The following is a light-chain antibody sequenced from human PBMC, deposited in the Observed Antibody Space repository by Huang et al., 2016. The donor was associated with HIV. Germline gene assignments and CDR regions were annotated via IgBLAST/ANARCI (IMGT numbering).Light chain of an antibody. V-gene: IGKV3-15*01. CDR2: GSS. CDR1: RSVSTK. Sequence: IVMTQSPATLSVSPGERVTLSCRANRSVSTKLSWYQERPGQAPRLLIYGSSARAPVVPARFSGSGSVTDFSLTISSLQSEDFALYYCHQYNNWLLSFGGGTRVDI. J-gene: IGKJ4*01. CDR3: HQYNNWLLS.